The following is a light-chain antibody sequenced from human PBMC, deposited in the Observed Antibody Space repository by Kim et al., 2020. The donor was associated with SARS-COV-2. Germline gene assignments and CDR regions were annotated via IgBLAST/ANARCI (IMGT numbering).Light chain of an antibody. J-gene: IGLJ3*02. CDR2: YDT. CDR3: QVWDSSSDHGV. V-gene: IGLV3-21*04. CDR1: KIGTKS. Sequence: AQGKRARITCGGNKIGTKSVHGYQQKTGQAPVLVIYYDTDRPSGIPERVSGSNSGNTATLTISRVEAGDEADYFCQVWDSSSDHGVFGGGTQLTVL.